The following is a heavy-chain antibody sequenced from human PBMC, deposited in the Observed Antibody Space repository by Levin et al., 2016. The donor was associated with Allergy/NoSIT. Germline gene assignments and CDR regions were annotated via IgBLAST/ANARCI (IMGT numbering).Heavy chain of an antibody. J-gene: IGHJ5*02. Sequence: GGPLRLSCAASGFTFSTYAMTWVRQAPGKGLEWVSAISGSGGSTYYADSVKGRFTISRDNSKNTLYLQMNSLRAEDTAVYYCAASSDWYSVTSPVGWFDPWGQGTLVTVSS. D-gene: IGHD6-19*01. V-gene: IGHV3-23*01. CDR3: AASSDWYSVTSPVGWFDP. CDR1: GFTFSTYA. CDR2: ISGSGGST.